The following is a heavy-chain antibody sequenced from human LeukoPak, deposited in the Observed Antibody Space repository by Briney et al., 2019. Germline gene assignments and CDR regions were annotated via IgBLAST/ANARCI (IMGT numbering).Heavy chain of an antibody. V-gene: IGHV1-8*03. CDR3: ARIDYSNAFDI. D-gene: IGHD4-11*01. CDR2: MNPNSGNS. CDR1: GYTFTSYD. Sequence: ASVKVSCKASGYTFTSYDINWVRQATGQGLEWMGWMNPNSGNSGCAQKFQGRVTITRNTSISTAYMELSSLRSDDTAVYYCARIDYSNAFDIWGQGTMVTVSS. J-gene: IGHJ3*02.